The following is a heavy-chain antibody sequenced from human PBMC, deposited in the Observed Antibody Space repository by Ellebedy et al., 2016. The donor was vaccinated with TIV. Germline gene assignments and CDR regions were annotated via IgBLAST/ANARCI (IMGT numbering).Heavy chain of an antibody. V-gene: IGHV3-7*04. CDR3: ARFRGGGEFDY. J-gene: IGHJ4*02. CDR1: GFTFSSYW. CDR2: IKQDGSEK. D-gene: IGHD3-10*01. Sequence: GESLKISCAASGFTFSSYWMSWVRQAPGKGLEWVANIKQDGSEKYYVDSVKGRFTISRDNAKNSLYLQMNSLRAEDTAVYYCARFRGGGEFDYWGQGTLVTVSS.